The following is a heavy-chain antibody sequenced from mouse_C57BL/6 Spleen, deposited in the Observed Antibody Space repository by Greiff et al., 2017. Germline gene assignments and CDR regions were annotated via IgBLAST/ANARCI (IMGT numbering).Heavy chain of an antibody. Sequence: VQLKESGGGLVKPGGSLKLSCAASGFTFSSYAMSWVRQTPEKRLEWVATISDGGSYTYYPDNVKGRFTISRDNAKNNLYLQMSHLKSEDTAMYYCARDMDSFNYFDYWGQGTTLTVSS. CDR2: ISDGGSYT. CDR1: GFTFSSYA. D-gene: IGHD2-12*01. V-gene: IGHV5-4*01. CDR3: ARDMDSFNYFDY. J-gene: IGHJ2*01.